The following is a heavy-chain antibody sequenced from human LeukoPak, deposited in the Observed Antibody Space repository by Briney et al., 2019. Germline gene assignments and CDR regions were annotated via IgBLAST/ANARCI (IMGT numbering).Heavy chain of an antibody. CDR2: IDYSGST. CDR3: ASCPMVRGAPIDY. Sequence: LETLSLTSTVSGGSMSNYYWSWIRQPPGKGLEWIGYIDYSGSTNYNPPLKSRVTISVDTSKNQFSLKLSSVTAADTAVYYCASCPMVRGAPIDYWGQGTLVTVSS. J-gene: IGHJ4*02. D-gene: IGHD3-10*01. V-gene: IGHV4-59*01. CDR1: GGSMSNYY.